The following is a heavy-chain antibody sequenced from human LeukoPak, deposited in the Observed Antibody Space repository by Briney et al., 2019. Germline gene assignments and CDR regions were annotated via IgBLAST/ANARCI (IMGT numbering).Heavy chain of an antibody. CDR2: INWNGGST. Sequence: PGGSLRLSCAASGFTFDDYGMTWVRHAPGKGLEWVSGINWNGGSTAYADSVKGRFTISRDNAKNSLYLQMNSLRAEDTSFYYCARAMTDNYYYGMDVWGQGTTVTVSS. V-gene: IGHV3-20*04. CDR3: ARAMTDNYYYGMDV. J-gene: IGHJ6*02. CDR1: GFTFDDYG. D-gene: IGHD2-21*02.